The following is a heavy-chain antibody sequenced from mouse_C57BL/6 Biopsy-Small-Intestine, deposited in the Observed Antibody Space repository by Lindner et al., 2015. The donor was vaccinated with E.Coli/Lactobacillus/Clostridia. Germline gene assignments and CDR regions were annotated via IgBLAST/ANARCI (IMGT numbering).Heavy chain of an antibody. CDR3: ARSGDYDGNWYFDV. CDR2: IHPRNGKT. Sequence: VQLQESGAELARPGASVKLSCKASGHTFTSSGISWVKQRTGQGLEWIGEIHPRNGKTYYNEKFKGKATLTADKFSSTAYMELRSLTSEDSAVYFCARSGDYDGNWYFDVWGTGTTVTVSS. D-gene: IGHD1-1*01. J-gene: IGHJ1*03. CDR1: GHTFTSSG. V-gene: IGHV1-81*01.